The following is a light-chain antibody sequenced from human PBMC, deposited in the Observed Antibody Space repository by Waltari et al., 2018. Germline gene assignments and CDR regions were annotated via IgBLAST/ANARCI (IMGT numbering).Light chain of an antibody. V-gene: IGLV2-8*01. CDR3: SSYAGSNTVV. CDR1: SSDVGGYNY. J-gene: IGLJ2*01. CDR2: EVT. Sequence: QSALTQPPSASGSPGQSVTISCTGTSSDVGGYNYVPWYQQHPGTAPKLMIYEVTTRPSGVPDRFSGSKSGNTASLTVSELQSEDEADYYCSSYAGSNTVVFGGGTKLTVL.